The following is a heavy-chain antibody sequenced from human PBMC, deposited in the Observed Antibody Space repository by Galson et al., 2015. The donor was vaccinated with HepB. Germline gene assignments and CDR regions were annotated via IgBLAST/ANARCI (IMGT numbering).Heavy chain of an antibody. V-gene: IGHV1-8*01. CDR1: GYTFSSYD. CDR3: ARRRRPLSKYSSSSGEVDN. Sequence: SVKVSCKASGYTFSSYDINWVRQATGQGLEWMGWMNPNSGNTGYAQKFQGRVTMTRNTSISTAYLELSSLRSEDTALYYCARRRRPLSKYSSSSGEVDNWGQGTLVTVSS. D-gene: IGHD6-6*01. J-gene: IGHJ4*02. CDR2: MNPNSGNT.